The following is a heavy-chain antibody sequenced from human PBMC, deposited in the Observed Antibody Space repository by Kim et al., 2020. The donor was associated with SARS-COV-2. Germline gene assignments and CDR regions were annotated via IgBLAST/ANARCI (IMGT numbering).Heavy chain of an antibody. J-gene: IGHJ6*02. CDR3: ARGLLWFEEFENGMDV. CDR1: GDSVSSNSAA. D-gene: IGHD3-10*01. CDR2: TYYRSKWYN. V-gene: IGHV6-1*01. Sequence: SQTLSLTCAISGDSVSSNSAAWNWIRQSPSRGLEWLGRTYYRSKWYNDYAVSVKSRITINPDTSKNQFSLQLNSVTPEDTAVYYCARGLLWFEEFENGMDVWGQGTTVTVSS.